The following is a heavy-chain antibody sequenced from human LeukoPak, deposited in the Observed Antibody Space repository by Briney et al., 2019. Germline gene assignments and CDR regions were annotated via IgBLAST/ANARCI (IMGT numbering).Heavy chain of an antibody. CDR3: ARDVRVSTSMVTGLDY. V-gene: IGHV3-74*03. CDR1: GFTFSAYW. D-gene: IGHD5-18*01. CDR2: INHDGSTT. Sequence: EGSLRLSCAASGFTFSAYWMHWVRQAPGKGLEWISHINHDGSTTAYADSVKGRFTISRDNAKNTLYLQVDSLRAEDTAVYYCARDVRVSTSMVTGLDYWGQGTLVTVSS. J-gene: IGHJ4*02.